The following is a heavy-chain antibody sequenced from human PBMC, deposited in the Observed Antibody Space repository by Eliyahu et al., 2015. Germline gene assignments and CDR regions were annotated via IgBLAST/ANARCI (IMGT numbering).Heavy chain of an antibody. J-gene: IGHJ2*01. D-gene: IGHD5-18*01. CDR3: ARDQWYLGGYSYGQHWYFDL. V-gene: IGHV4-61*01. CDR2: ILYSGST. Sequence: QVQLQESGPGLVKPSETLSLTCPVSGGSVXSCXYXXSWXRQPPGKGLEWIGYILYSGSTNYNPSLKSRVTISVDTSKNQFSLKLSSVTAADTAVYYCARDQWYLGGYSYGQHWYFDLWGRGTLVTVSS. CDR1: GGSVXSCXYX.